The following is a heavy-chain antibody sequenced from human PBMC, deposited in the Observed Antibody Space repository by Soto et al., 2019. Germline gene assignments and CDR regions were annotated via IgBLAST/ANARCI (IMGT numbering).Heavy chain of an antibody. V-gene: IGHV3-23*01. CDR2: NIGSGGST. CDR3: ASPIAAAGWDAFDI. CDR1: GFTFSSYA. Sequence: GGSLRLSCAASGFTFSSYAFSRVRQAPGKGLEWVSGNIGSGGSTYYADSVKGRFSISRDYSKNSLCLQVSSLRAEDTAVYYCASPIAAAGWDAFDIWGQGTMVTVSS. D-gene: IGHD6-13*01. J-gene: IGHJ3*02.